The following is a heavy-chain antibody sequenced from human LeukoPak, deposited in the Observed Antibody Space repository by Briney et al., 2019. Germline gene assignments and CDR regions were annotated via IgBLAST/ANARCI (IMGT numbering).Heavy chain of an antibody. V-gene: IGHV4-59*01. D-gene: IGHD2-8*02. J-gene: IGHJ3*02. CDR1: GGSISSYY. CDR2: IYYSGST. CDR3: ARGGYQPLYWAAFDI. Sequence: ASETLSLTCTVSGGSISSYYWSWIRQPPGKGLEWIGYIYYSGSTNYNPSLKSRVTISVDTSKNQFSLKLSSVTAADTAVYYCARGGYQPLYWAAFDIWGQGTMVTVSS.